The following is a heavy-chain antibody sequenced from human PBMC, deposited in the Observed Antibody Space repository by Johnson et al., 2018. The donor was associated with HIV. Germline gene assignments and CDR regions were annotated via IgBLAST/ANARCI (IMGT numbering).Heavy chain of an antibody. Sequence: QVQLVESGGGSIQPGGSLRLSCAASGFTFSDYYMSWIRPTPGKGLEWVAVISYDGSNKYYADPVKGRLTSSRDNSKNTLYLQMNSLRAEDTAVYYCARAFDPRAFDIWGQGTMVAVSS. J-gene: IGHJ3*02. CDR3: ARAFDPRAFDI. D-gene: IGHD2/OR15-2a*01. CDR1: GFTFSDYY. CDR2: ISYDGSNK. V-gene: IGHV3-30-3*01.